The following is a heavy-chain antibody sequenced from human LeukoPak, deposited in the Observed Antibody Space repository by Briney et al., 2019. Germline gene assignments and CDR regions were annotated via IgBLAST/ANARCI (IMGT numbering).Heavy chain of an antibody. Sequence: ASVKVSCKASGYTFTGYYIHWVRQAPGQGLEWMGWINPNSGDTNYAQKFRDRVTLTRDTSISTAYMEVTNLRSDDTAVYYCARPNGDYYNWFDPWGQGTLVTVSS. CDR2: INPNSGDT. V-gene: IGHV1-2*02. CDR1: GYTFTGYY. J-gene: IGHJ5*02. D-gene: IGHD4-17*01. CDR3: ARPNGDYYNWFDP.